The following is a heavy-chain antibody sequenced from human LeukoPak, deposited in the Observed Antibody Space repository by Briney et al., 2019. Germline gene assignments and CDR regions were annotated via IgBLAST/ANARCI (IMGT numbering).Heavy chain of an antibody. V-gene: IGHV4-34*01. D-gene: IGHD3-22*01. Sequence: SETLSLTCAVYGGSFSGYYWSWIRQPPGKGLEWIGEINHSGSTNYNPSLKSRVTISVATSKNQFSLKLSSVTAADTAVYYCARVTTGVYYDSSGYYSGWFDYWGQGTLVTVSS. CDR1: GGSFSGYY. CDR2: INHSGST. CDR3: ARVTTGVYYDSSGYYSGWFDY. J-gene: IGHJ4*02.